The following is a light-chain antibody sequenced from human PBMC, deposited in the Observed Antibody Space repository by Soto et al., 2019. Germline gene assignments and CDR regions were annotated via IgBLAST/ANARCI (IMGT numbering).Light chain of an antibody. Sequence: DVQMTQSPCSLSASVGDRVTITCRASQSISSYLNWYQQKPGKAPKLLFYAASSLQSGVPSRFSGSGSGTDFTLTISSLQPEDFATYYCQQSYSTPRTFGQGTKVDIK. CDR3: QQSYSTPRT. CDR2: AAS. V-gene: IGKV1-39*01. J-gene: IGKJ1*01. CDR1: QSISSY.